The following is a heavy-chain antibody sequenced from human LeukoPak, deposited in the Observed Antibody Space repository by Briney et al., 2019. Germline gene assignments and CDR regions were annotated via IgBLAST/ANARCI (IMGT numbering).Heavy chain of an antibody. J-gene: IGHJ5*02. CDR2: IYYSGST. CDR1: GGSISSDIYY. Sequence: SETLSLTCTVSGGSISSDIYYWSWIRQHPGKGLEWVGYIYYSGSTSYNPSLKSRVTISLDTSRNQFSLKLSSVTAADTAVYYCAREVDYYESDGYYLQWFDPWGQGTLVTVSS. V-gene: IGHV4-31*03. D-gene: IGHD3-22*01. CDR3: AREVDYYESDGYYLQWFDP.